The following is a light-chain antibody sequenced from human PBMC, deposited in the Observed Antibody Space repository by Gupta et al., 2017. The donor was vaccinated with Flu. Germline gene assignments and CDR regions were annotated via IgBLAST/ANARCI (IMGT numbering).Light chain of an antibody. CDR3: QQYYSAPYS. J-gene: IGKJ2*03. CDR1: LSVLNSSNKNNY. CDR2: WAS. V-gene: IGKV4-1*01. Sequence: DTVMTQSPDSLAVSLGERATINCRSSLSVLNSSNKNNYLAWYQQKPGQPPQLLIYWASTRESGVPDRFSGSGSGTDFTLTISSLQAEDVALYYCQQYYSAPYSFGQGTKLEI.